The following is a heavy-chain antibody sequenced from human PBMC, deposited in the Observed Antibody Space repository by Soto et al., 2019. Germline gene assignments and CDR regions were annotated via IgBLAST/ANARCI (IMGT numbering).Heavy chain of an antibody. D-gene: IGHD4-17*01. CDR2: IYHSGST. CDR1: GGSISSGDYY. Sequence: SETLSLTCTVSGGSISSGDYYWSWIRQPPGKGLEWIGYIYHSGSTYYNPSLKSRVTISVDRSKNQFSLKLSSVTAADTAVYYCARAMTTVTTIDYWGQGTLVTVSS. V-gene: IGHV4-30-2*01. CDR3: ARAMTTVTTIDY. J-gene: IGHJ4*02.